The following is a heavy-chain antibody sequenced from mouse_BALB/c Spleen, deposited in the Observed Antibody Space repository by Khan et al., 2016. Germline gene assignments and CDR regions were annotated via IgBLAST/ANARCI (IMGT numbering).Heavy chain of an antibody. CDR3: ARRSMYYDYDGFAY. J-gene: IGHJ3*01. D-gene: IGHD2-4*01. Sequence: QIQLVQSGPELKKPGETVKISCKASGYTFTNYGMNWVKQAPGKGLKWMGWINTYTGEPTYADDFKGRFAFSLETSASTAYLQINNLKNEDTATYFCARRSMYYDYDGFAYWGQGTLVTVSA. CDR1: GYTFTNYG. V-gene: IGHV9-3-1*01. CDR2: INTYTGEP.